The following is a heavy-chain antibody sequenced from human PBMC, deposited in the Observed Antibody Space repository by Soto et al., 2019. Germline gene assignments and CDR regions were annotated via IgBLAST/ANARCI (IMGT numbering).Heavy chain of an antibody. J-gene: IGHJ5*02. CDR1: GYTFTSYY. CDR2: INPSGGST. D-gene: IGHD4-17*01. Sequence: ASVKVSCKASGYTFTSYYMHWVRQAPGXGLEWMGIINPSGGSTSYAQKFQGRVTMTRDTSTSTVYMELSSLRSEDTAVYYCARDVRLTNDYGFYGGPVESCFVPPGQGTLVTVS. V-gene: IGHV1-46*01. CDR3: ARDVRLTNDYGFYGGPVESCFVP.